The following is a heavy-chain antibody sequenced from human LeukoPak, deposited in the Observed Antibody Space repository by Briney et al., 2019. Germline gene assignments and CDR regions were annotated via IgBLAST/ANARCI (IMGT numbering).Heavy chain of an antibody. J-gene: IGHJ4*02. D-gene: IGHD5-12*01. V-gene: IGHV4-30-2*01. CDR2: IYHSGST. CDR3: ARWGGYDYTFDY. CDR1: GGSISSGGYS. Sequence: PSQTLSLTCAVSGGSISSGGYSWSWIRQPPGKGLEWIGFIYHSGSTYYSPSLKSRVTISVDRSKNQFSLKLSSVTAADTAVYYCARWGGYDYTFDYWGQGTLVTVSS.